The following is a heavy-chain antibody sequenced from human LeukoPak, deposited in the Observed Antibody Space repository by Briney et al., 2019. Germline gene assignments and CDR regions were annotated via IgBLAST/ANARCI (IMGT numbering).Heavy chain of an antibody. CDR3: AREILGGFNPGAY. V-gene: IGHV4-4*02. D-gene: IGHD1-14*01. J-gene: IGHJ4*02. CDR1: LDSTTSNF. Sequence: SETLSLTCTVSLDSTTSNFWSWVSQPPGKGPEWIGEIHRSGSSNYNPSLQSRVTISIDRSRNQIALELSSVTAADTAVYYCAREILGGFNPGAYWGQGTLVTVSS. CDR2: IHRSGSS.